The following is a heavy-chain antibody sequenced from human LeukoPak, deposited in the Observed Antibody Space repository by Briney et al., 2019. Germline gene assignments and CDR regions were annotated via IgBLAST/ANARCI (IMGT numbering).Heavy chain of an antibody. D-gene: IGHD2-8*01. CDR3: ARDNGSRPPTAVWDY. J-gene: IGHJ4*02. V-gene: IGHV4-39*07. CDR1: GGSIGGSSYY. Sequence: SETLSLTCTVSGGSIGGSSYYWGWIRQPPGKGLEWIGSIYYSGSTYYNPSLKSRVTISVDTSKNQFSLKLSSVTAADTAVYYCARDNGSRPPTAVWDYWGQGTLATVSS. CDR2: IYYSGST.